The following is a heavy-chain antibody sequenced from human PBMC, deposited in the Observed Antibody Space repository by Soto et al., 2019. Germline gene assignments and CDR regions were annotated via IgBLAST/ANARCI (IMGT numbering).Heavy chain of an antibody. CDR3: ARDHGDYYGSGSYYNYYYYYGMDV. CDR2: IWYDGSNK. J-gene: IGHJ6*02. CDR1: GFTFSSYG. D-gene: IGHD3-10*01. V-gene: IGHV3-33*01. Sequence: QVQLVESGGGVVQPGRSLRLSCAASGFTFSSYGMHWVRQAPGKGLEWVAVIWYDGSNKYYADSVKGRFTISRDNSKNPLYLQMNSLRAEDTAVYYCARDHGDYYGSGSYYNYYYYYGMDVWGQGTTVTVSS.